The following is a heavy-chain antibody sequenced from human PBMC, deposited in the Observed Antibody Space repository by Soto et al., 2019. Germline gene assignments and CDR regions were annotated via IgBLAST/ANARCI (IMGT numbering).Heavy chain of an antibody. CDR3: ASNPVNYDFWSDPQAHAFDI. J-gene: IGHJ3*02. CDR1: GYTFTGYY. CDR2: INPNSGGT. D-gene: IGHD3-3*01. V-gene: IGHV1-2*04. Sequence: VASVKVSCEASGYTFTGYYMHWVRQAPGQGLEWMGWINPNSGGTNYAQKFQGWVTMTRDTSISTAYMELSRLRSDDTAVYYCASNPVNYDFWSDPQAHAFDIWGQGTMVTVSS.